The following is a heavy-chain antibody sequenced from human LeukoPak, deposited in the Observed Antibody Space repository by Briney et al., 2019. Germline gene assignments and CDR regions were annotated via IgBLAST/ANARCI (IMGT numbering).Heavy chain of an antibody. V-gene: IGHV4-38-2*02. CDR2: VYHSGSV. Sequence: SETLSLTCTVSGYSISSGYYWGWIRQPPGKGLEWIGSVYHSGSVYFNPSLKSRVTISVDTSNNQFSLKLSSVTAADTAVYYCASTITVTTDYWGQGTLVTVSS. J-gene: IGHJ4*02. CDR3: ASTITVTTDY. CDR1: GYSISSGYY. D-gene: IGHD4-17*01.